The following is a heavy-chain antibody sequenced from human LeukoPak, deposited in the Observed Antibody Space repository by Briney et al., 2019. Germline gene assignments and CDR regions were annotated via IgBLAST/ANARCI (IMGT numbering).Heavy chain of an antibody. V-gene: IGHV3-53*01. CDR2: IYSGGNT. J-gene: IGHJ4*02. Sequence: GGSLRLSCATSGFTFSDHAMAWVRQVPGEGLEWVSVIYSGGNTYYADSVKDRFTISRDNSKNTLYLQMNSLRAGDTAVYYCARMISSSFHYWGQGTLVTVSS. CDR3: ARMISSSFHY. CDR1: GFTFSDHA. D-gene: IGHD6-6*01.